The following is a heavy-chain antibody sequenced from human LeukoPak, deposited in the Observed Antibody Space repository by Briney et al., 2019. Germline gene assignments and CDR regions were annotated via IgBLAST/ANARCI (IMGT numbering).Heavy chain of an antibody. V-gene: IGHV4-59*01. Sequence: SETLSLTCSVSGGSLITYYWNWIRQPAGKGLEWIGYIYYSGSTNYNPSLKSRVTISVDTSKNQFSLKLSSVTAADTAVYYCASMTYSYGRINWFDPWGQGTLVTVSS. CDR2: IYYSGST. CDR1: GGSLITYY. J-gene: IGHJ5*02. CDR3: ASMTYSYGRINWFDP. D-gene: IGHD5-18*01.